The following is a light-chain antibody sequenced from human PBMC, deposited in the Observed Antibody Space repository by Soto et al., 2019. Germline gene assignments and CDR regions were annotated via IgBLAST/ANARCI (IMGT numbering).Light chain of an antibody. J-gene: IGKJ2*01. Sequence: DIQMTQSPSILSASVGDRVTITCRASQSVSSWLAWYQQKPGKAPKLLIYGASTLESGVPSRFSGSGSGTDFILTISSLQPDDFATYYCQQYNTYSYTFGQGTKLEIK. CDR2: GAS. CDR1: QSVSSW. CDR3: QQYNTYSYT. V-gene: IGKV1-5*01.